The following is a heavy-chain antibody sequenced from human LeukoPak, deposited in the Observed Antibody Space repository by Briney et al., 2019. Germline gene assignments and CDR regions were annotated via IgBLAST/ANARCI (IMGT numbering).Heavy chain of an antibody. Sequence: GGSLRLSCAASGFTFSDYSMNWVRQAPGKGLEWVTYISSDSNTMYYADSVKGRFTISRDNAKKSLYMQMNSLRAEDTAVYYCTREVGAIDYWGQGTLVTVSS. D-gene: IGHD1-26*01. V-gene: IGHV3-48*01. CDR2: ISSDSNTM. J-gene: IGHJ4*02. CDR3: TREVGAIDY. CDR1: GFTFSDYS.